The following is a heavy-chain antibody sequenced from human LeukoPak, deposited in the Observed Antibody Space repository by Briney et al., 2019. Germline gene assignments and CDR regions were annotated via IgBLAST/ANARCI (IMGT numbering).Heavy chain of an antibody. J-gene: IGHJ6*02. V-gene: IGHV1-69*04. CDR2: IIPILGIA. CDR1: GGTFSSYA. Sequence: GASVKVSCKASGGTFSSYAISWVRQAPGQGLEWMGRIIPILGIANYAQKFQGRVPITADKSTSTAYMELSSLRSEDTAVYDCARGRYNWNYEPFGMDVWGQGTTVTVSS. D-gene: IGHD1-7*01. CDR3: ARGRYNWNYEPFGMDV.